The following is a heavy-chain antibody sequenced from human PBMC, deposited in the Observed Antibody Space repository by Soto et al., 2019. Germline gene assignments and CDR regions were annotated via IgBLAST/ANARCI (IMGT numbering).Heavy chain of an antibody. Sequence: EVQLLESGGGLVQPGGSLRLSCAASGFIFSNYDMSWVRLAPGKGLEWVLVIGTSGGGTYYADSVKGRFTISRDNSKNTVYLQMSSLRAEDTALYMCVRHAKLTSVTANVGYYYGLDIWGPGTTVTISS. V-gene: IGHV3-23*01. D-gene: IGHD4-4*01. J-gene: IGHJ6*02. CDR1: GFIFSNYD. CDR2: IGTSGGGT. CDR3: VRHAKLTSVTANVGYYYGLDI.